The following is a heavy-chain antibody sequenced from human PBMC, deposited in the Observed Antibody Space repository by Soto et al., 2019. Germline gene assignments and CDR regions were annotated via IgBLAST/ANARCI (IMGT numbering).Heavy chain of an antibody. CDR1: GFTFSRYP. CDR2: ISDDGSNI. D-gene: IGHD3-16*01. V-gene: IGHV3-30-3*01. Sequence: QVQLVESGGGVGQPGGSLRLSCAAYGFTFSRYPMHWVRQAPGKGLEWVAGISDDGSNIQYADSVKGRLTVSRDDSKSTLYLQINNLGAEDTAEYFCAREEPHPAPLIFWGQGTLVTVSS. CDR3: AREEPHPAPLIF. J-gene: IGHJ4*02.